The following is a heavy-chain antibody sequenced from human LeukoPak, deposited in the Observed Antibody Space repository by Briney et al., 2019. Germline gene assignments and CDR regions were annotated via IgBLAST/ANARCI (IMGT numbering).Heavy chain of an antibody. V-gene: IGHV3-7*05. Sequence: PGESLRLSCAASGFTFSSYWMTWVRQAPGKGLEWVAKIKQDGSEKYYVDSVKGRFTISRDNAKNSLYLQMNSLGAEDTAVYYCARRGTSSSWAHFDYRGQGTLVTVSS. D-gene: IGHD6-13*01. J-gene: IGHJ4*02. CDR3: ARRGTSSSWAHFDY. CDR2: IKQDGSEK. CDR1: GFTFSSYW.